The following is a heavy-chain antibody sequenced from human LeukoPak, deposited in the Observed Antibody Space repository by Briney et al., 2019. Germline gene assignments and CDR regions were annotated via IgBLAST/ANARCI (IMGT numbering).Heavy chain of an antibody. CDR1: GFTFSSYW. Sequence: GGSLRLSCAASGFTFSSYWMSWVRQAPGKGLEWVVNIKQGGSEKYYVDSVKGRFTISRDNAKNSLYLQMNSLRAEDTAVYYCARDFYDILTGYYRGCYFDYWGQGTLVTVSS. CDR3: ARDFYDILTGYYRGCYFDY. J-gene: IGHJ4*02. CDR2: IKQGGSEK. V-gene: IGHV3-7*03. D-gene: IGHD3-9*01.